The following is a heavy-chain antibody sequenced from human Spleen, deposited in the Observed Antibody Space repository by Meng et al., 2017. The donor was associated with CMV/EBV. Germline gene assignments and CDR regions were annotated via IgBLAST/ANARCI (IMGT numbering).Heavy chain of an antibody. D-gene: IGHD2-15*01. Sequence: QLQLQESGPGLVKPSETLSLTCTVSGGAISSSSYYWGWIRQPPGKGLEWIGSIYYSGSTYYNPSLKSRVTISVDTSKNQFSLKLSSVTAADTAVYYCARDFIVVVVAATENWFDPWGQGTLVTVSS. J-gene: IGHJ5*02. CDR1: GGAISSSSYY. CDR2: IYYSGST. V-gene: IGHV4-39*07. CDR3: ARDFIVVVVAATENWFDP.